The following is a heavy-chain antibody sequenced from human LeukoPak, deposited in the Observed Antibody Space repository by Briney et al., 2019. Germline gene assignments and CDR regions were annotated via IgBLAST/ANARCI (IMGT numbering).Heavy chain of an antibody. CDR1: GGSISSSPYY. Sequence: SQTLSLTCTVSGGSISSSPYYWSWIRQPAGKGLEWIGRIFASGSTDYSPSLKSRVTISVDTSNNQFSLDLNSVTAADTAVYYCASGRSNYYRSPLDSWGQGTLVTVSS. J-gene: IGHJ4*02. D-gene: IGHD3-22*01. CDR2: IFASGST. CDR3: ASGRSNYYRSPLDS. V-gene: IGHV4-61*02.